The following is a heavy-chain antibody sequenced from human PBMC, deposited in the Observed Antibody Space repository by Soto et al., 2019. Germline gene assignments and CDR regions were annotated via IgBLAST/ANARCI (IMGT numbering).Heavy chain of an antibody. CDR2: INPNSGDT. V-gene: IGHV1-2*02. D-gene: IGHD4-17*01. Sequence: ASVKVSCKASGYTFTAYFIHWVRQAPGQGLEWMGWINPNSGDTNYAQKFQGRVTMTRDTSFSTAYMEVGSLRSDDTAFYYCARDDYGGNSGILVDYWGQGTLVTVSS. CDR3: ARDDYGGNSGILVDY. J-gene: IGHJ4*02. CDR1: GYTFTAYF.